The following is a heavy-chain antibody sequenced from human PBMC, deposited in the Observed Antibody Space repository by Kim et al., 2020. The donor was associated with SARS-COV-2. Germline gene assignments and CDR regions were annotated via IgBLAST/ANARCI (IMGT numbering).Heavy chain of an antibody. D-gene: IGHD3-3*02. Sequence: GGSLRLSCAASGFTFRNSAMSWVRQAPGKGLEWVSGIFGSGSGTYYADSVKGRFTISRDNSQSTLYLQMNNLRAEDTAVYYCARHLHNATVTFSWYFDHWGRGTLVTVSS. J-gene: IGHJ2*01. CDR2: IFGSGSGT. CDR3: ARHLHNATVTFSWYFDH. CDR1: GFTFRNSA. V-gene: IGHV3-23*01.